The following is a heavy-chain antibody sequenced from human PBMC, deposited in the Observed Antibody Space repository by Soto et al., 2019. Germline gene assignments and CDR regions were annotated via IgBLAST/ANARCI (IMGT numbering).Heavy chain of an antibody. D-gene: IGHD3-22*01. CDR1: GGSISSSNW. CDR2: IYHSGST. CDR3: ARGSIVVVTTFDY. J-gene: IGHJ4*02. Sequence: KTSETLSLTCAVSGGSISSSNWWSWVRQPPGKGLEWIGEIYHSGSTNYNPSLKSRVTISVDKSKNQFSLKLSSVTAADTAVYYCARGSIVVVTTFDYWGQGTLVTVSS. V-gene: IGHV4-4*02.